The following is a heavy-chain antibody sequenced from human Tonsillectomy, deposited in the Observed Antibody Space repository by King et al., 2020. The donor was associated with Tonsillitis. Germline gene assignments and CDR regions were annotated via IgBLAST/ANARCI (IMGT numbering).Heavy chain of an antibody. CDR1: GYTFINYG. D-gene: IGHD3-9*01. Sequence: QLVQSGAEVKKPGASVKVSCKASGYTFINYGITWVRQAPGQGIEWMGWISAYNGSTTYAQKFQGRVTMTTDTSTSTAYMELRSLRCDDTAVYYCARDGTYYDILTCNYLTCYLDYWGQGTLVTVSS. V-gene: IGHV1-18*01. J-gene: IGHJ4*02. CDR2: ISAYNGST. CDR3: ARDGTYYDILTCNYLTCYLDY.